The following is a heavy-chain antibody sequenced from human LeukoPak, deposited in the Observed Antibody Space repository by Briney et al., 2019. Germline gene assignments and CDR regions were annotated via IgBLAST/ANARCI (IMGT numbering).Heavy chain of an antibody. J-gene: IGHJ6*03. D-gene: IGHD2-2*01. V-gene: IGHV4-61*02. CDR2: IYTSGST. CDR3: ARRNVVVPAIHTGYYYYYYMDV. Sequence: PSETLSLTCTVSGGSISSGNYYWNWIRQPAGKGLEWIGLIYTSGSTYYNPSLKSRLTISLDTSKNQFSLKLGSVTAADTAVYYCARRNVVVPAIHTGYYYYYYMDVWGKGTTVTVSS. CDR1: GGSISSGNYY.